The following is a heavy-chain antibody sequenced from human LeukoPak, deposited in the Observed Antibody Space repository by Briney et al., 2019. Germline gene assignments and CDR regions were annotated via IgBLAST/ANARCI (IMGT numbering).Heavy chain of an antibody. CDR1: GGSFSGYY. D-gene: IGHD1-26*01. CDR2: ISSSGVKT. CDR3: AKDRLVGAID. V-gene: IGHV3-23*01. Sequence: PSETLSLTCAVYGGSFSGYYWSWVRQAPEKGLEWVSTISSSGVKTNYVDSVKGRFTISRDNSKDTLYLQMNNLRAEDTAVYYCAKDRLVGAIDWGQGALVTVSS. J-gene: IGHJ4*02.